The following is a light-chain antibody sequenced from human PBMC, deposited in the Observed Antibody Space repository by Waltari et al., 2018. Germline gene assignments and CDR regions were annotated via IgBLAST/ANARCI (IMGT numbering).Light chain of an antibody. J-gene: IGKJ2*01. CDR2: GAS. CDR3: QQYGSSLYT. CDR1: QSVSSSD. Sequence: EIVLTQSPGTLSLSPGDRATLSCRASQSVSSSDLAWYQQKPGQAPRLLIYGASSRATGIPDRFSGSGSGTDFTLTISRLEPEDFAVYYCQQYGSSLYTFGQGTKLEIK. V-gene: IGKV3-20*01.